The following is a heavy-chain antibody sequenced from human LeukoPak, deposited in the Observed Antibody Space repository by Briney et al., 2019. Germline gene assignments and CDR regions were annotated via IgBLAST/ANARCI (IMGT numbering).Heavy chain of an antibody. J-gene: IGHJ3*02. CDR3: TRDSGYNAFDI. Sequence: PGGSLRLSCAASGFTFSSSWMAWVRQAPGKGLEWVGNIKEDGTAKNYVVSVRSRFTISRDNAKNSLYLQMNSLRGEDTAVYYCTRDSGYNAFDIWGQGTMVTVSS. D-gene: IGHD5-12*01. V-gene: IGHV3-7*01. CDR2: IKEDGTAK. CDR1: GFTFSSSW.